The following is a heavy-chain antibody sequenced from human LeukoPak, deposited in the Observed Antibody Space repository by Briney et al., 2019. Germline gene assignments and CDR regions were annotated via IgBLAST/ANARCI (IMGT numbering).Heavy chain of an antibody. J-gene: IGHJ5*02. V-gene: IGHV3-9*01. CDR2: ISWNSGSI. Sequence: TGGSLRLSCAASGFTFDDYAMHWVRQAPGKGLEWVSGISWNSGSIGYADSVKGRFTISRDNAKNSLYLQMNSLRAEDTALYYCAKDILGGWPTWGQGTLVTVSS. D-gene: IGHD3-16*01. CDR3: AKDILGGWPT. CDR1: GFTFDDYA.